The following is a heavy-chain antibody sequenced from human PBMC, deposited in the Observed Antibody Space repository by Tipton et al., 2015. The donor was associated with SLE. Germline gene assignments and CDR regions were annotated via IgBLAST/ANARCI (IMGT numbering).Heavy chain of an antibody. J-gene: IGHJ4*02. V-gene: IGHV3-30-3*01. CDR2: ISYDGSNK. D-gene: IGHD3-3*01. CDR1: GSTFSSYA. CDR3: ARDPIGDFWSGSILYYFDY. Sequence: SLRLSCAASGSTFSSYAMHWVRQAPGKGLEWVAVISYDGSNKYYADSVKGRFTISRDNSKNTLYLQMNSLRAEDTAVYYCARDPIGDFWSGSILYYFDYWGQGTLVTVSS.